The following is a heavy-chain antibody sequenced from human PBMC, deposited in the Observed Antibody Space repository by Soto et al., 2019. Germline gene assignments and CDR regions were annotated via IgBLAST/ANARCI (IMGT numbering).Heavy chain of an antibody. D-gene: IGHD2-2*01. CDR1: GYTFTSYA. CDR3: ARSLIVVVPSARGARFDP. Sequence: ASVKVSCKASGYTFTSYAMHWVRQAPGQRLEWMGWINAGNGNTKYSQKFQGRVTITRDTSASTAYMELSSLRSEDTAVYYCARSLIVVVPSARGARFDPWGQGTLVTVSS. J-gene: IGHJ5*02. V-gene: IGHV1-3*01. CDR2: INAGNGNT.